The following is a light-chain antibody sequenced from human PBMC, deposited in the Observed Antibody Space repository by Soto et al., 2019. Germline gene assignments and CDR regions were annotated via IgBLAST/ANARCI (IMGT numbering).Light chain of an antibody. V-gene: IGKV3-20*01. CDR1: QSVSSSF. Sequence: EIVLTQSPGTLSLSPGERATLSCRASQSVSSSFLAWYQQKPGQAPRLLIYGASSSATGIPDRFSGSGSGTDFTLTINRLEPEDFAVYYCQQYDSSPRTFGQGTKVEIK. CDR3: QQYDSSPRT. CDR2: GAS. J-gene: IGKJ1*01.